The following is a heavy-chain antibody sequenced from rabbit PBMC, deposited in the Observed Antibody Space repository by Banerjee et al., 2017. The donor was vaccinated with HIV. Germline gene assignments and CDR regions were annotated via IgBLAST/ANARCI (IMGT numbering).Heavy chain of an antibody. D-gene: IGHD4-1*01. CDR2: IYPGIGGIGGST. V-gene: IGHV1S45*01. CDR3: ARNLCNGGGGGV. Sequence: QEQLVESGGGLVQPEGSLTLTCTASGFDFSSNAMCWVRQAPGKGLELIACIYPGIGGIGGSTYYANWAKGRFTISKTSSTTVTLQMTSLTAADTATYFCARNLCNGGGGGVWGQGTLVTVS. CDR1: GFDFSSNA. J-gene: IGHJ2*01.